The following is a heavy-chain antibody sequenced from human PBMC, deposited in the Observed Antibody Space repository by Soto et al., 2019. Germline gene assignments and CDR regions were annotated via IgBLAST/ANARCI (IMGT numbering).Heavy chain of an antibody. CDR3: AVGAATGTPHFEH. J-gene: IGHJ4*02. V-gene: IGHV3-21*01. CDR2: ISSTSTYI. CDR1: GLTFSTYT. Sequence: EVQLVESGGGLVKPGGSLRLSCAASGLTFSTYTMDWVRQAPGKGLEWVSSISSTSTYIYYADSVKGLLTISRDNAKNSLYLQRHSLRAEDTAVYYCAVGAATGTPHFEHWGQGTLVTVSS. D-gene: IGHD1-1*01.